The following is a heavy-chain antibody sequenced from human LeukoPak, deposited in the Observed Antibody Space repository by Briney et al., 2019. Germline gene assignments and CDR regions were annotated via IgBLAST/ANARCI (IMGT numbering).Heavy chain of an antibody. V-gene: IGHV3-7*01. J-gene: IGHJ4*02. Sequence: QPGGSLRLSCAASGFTFSSYWMSWVRQAPGKGLECVANIKPDGSEQYYVHSMKGRFTIPRDNAKNSLYLQMNSLRADDTAVYYCAAGSYFNYWGQGTLATVSS. CDR3: AAGSYFNY. CDR1: GFTFSSYW. CDR2: IKPDGSEQ. D-gene: IGHD3-10*01.